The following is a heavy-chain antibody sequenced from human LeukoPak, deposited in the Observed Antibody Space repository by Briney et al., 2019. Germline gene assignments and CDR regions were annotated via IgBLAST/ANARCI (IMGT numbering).Heavy chain of an antibody. V-gene: IGHV3-33*06. CDR1: GFSFSDYG. Sequence: GGSLRLSCTTSGFSFSDYGMHWVRQAPGKGLEWLAVIWYDGNKRKYASSVNGRFTISRDNSKSTLYLQMESLTAGDTGVYYCAKEEIDFNMKYFFDSWAREPWSPSPQ. J-gene: IGHJ4*02. D-gene: IGHD3-9*01. CDR3: AKEEIDFNMKYFFDS. CDR2: IWYDGNKR.